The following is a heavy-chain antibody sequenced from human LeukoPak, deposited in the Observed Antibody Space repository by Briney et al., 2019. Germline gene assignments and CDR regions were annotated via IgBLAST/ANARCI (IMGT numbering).Heavy chain of an antibody. CDR3: ARTWGIPVY. J-gene: IGHJ4*02. V-gene: IGHV3-23*01. D-gene: IGHD2-21*01. Sequence: GGSLRLSCVASGFTFSNLAMGWVRQAPGKGLEWVSVISDSGGTTYYADSVKGRFTISRDNSRNTLYLQMNSLRAEDTAVYYCARTWGIPVYWGQGTLVTVSS. CDR2: ISDSGGTT. CDR1: GFTFSNLA.